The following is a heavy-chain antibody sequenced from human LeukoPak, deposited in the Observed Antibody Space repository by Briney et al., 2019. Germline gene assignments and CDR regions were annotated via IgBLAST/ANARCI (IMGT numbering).Heavy chain of an antibody. V-gene: IGHV3-7*01. D-gene: IGHD1-26*01. CDR1: GFTFSSYW. CDR2: IKQDGSEK. Sequence: PGGALRLSCAASGFTFSSYWMSWVRQAPGKGLEWVANIKQDGSEKYYVDSVKGRFTISRDNAKNSLYLQMNSLRAEDTAVYYCARDPSNHIVGATYPDYWGQGTLVTVSS. J-gene: IGHJ4*02. CDR3: ARDPSNHIVGATYPDY.